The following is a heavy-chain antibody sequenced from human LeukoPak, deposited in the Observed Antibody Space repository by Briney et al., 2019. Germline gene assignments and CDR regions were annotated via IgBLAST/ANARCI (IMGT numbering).Heavy chain of an antibody. J-gene: IGHJ4*02. CDR2: IYSSGST. D-gene: IGHD4/OR15-4a*01. CDR3: ARRDDYGGGHDY. Sequence: SETLSLTCTVSGGSISSYYWSWIRQPAGKGLEWIGRIYSSGSTNYSPSLKGRVTMSVDTSKNQFSLKMSSMTAADTAMYYCARRDDYGGGHDYWGQGTLVTVSS. CDR1: GGSISSYY. V-gene: IGHV4-4*07.